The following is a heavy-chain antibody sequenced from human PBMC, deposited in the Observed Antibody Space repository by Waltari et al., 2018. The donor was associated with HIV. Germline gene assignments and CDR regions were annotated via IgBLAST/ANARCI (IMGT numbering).Heavy chain of an antibody. V-gene: IGHV3-7*01. D-gene: IGHD3-10*01. CDR2: TNQAGTGG. J-gene: IGHJ4*02. CDR1: GFTFSFYW. CDR3: ATTHGSGDYDNDFDY. Sequence: EVRLVESGGGWVQPGGSLTPTCETPGFTFSFYWLSWVRQDPGRGGEWGAKTNQAGTGGHYVDSGSGRFTISRDNGKRSSCLQMNSLSVEDTAVYYCATTHGSGDYDNDFDYWGQGTLV.